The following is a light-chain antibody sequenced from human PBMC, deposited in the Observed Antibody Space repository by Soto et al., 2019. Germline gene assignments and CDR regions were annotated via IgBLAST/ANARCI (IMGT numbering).Light chain of an antibody. CDR3: QQSYDWPRT. Sequence: EIVFTQSPTTMSLSPGERATLSCSASQSVSSYLAWYQQKPGQAPRLLIYAASSRATVIPARFSGSWSRTDFTLTISSLQAEDFAVYYCQQSYDWPRTFGHGTKVDI. CDR1: QSVSSY. J-gene: IGKJ1*01. CDR2: AAS. V-gene: IGKV3-11*01.